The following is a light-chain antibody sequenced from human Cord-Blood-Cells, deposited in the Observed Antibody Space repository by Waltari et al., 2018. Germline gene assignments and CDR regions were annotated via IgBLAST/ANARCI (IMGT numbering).Light chain of an antibody. CDR1: QGISSY. V-gene: IGKV1-8*01. CDR3: QQYYSYPPT. J-gene: IGKJ3*01. Sequence: AIRITQSPSSLSASTGDRVTITCRARQGISSYLAWYQQKPGKAPKLLIYAASTLQSGVPSRFSGSGSGTDFTLTISCLQSEDFATYYCQQYYSYPPTFGPGTKVDIK. CDR2: AAS.